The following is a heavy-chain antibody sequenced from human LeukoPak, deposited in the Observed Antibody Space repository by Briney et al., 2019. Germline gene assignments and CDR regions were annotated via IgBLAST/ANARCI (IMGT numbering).Heavy chain of an antibody. Sequence: GASVKVSCKASGYTFADYFIHWVRQAPGQGLEWMGWINPNSGGTNYAPKFQGRVSMTRDTSISTAYMDLSRLRSDDTAVYYCARDKAGRGTGWNLSDQWGQGTLVTVSS. J-gene: IGHJ5*02. CDR1: GYTFADYF. CDR2: INPNSGGT. CDR3: ARDKAGRGTGWNLSDQ. V-gene: IGHV1-2*02. D-gene: IGHD1-7*01.